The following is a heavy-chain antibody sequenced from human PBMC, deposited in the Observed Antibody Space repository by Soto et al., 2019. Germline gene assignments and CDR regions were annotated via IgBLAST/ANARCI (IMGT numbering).Heavy chain of an antibody. Sequence: GASVKVSCKASGGTFSSYAISWVRQAPGQGLEWMGGIIPIFGTANYAQKFQGRVTITADESTSTAYMELSSLGSEDTAVYYCARDSAVTNPNYYYYYGMDVWGQGTTVTVSS. CDR3: ARDSAVTNPNYYYYYGMDV. D-gene: IGHD4-4*01. CDR1: GGTFSSYA. J-gene: IGHJ6*02. V-gene: IGHV1-69*13. CDR2: IIPIFGTA.